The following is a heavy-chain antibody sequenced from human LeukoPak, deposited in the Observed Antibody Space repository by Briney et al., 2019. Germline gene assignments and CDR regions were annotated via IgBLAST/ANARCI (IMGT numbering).Heavy chain of an antibody. CDR1: GFTFSSYW. V-gene: IGHV3-74*01. CDR2: INGDGSST. J-gene: IGHJ6*02. CDR3: AKDLQYSSYYYYGMDV. Sequence: PGGSPRLSCAASGFTFSSYWMHWVRQAPGKGLVWVSRINGDGSSTSYADSVKGRFTISRDNSKNTLYLQMNSLRAEDTAVYYCAKDLQYSSYYYYGMDVWGQGTTVTVSS. D-gene: IGHD6-19*01.